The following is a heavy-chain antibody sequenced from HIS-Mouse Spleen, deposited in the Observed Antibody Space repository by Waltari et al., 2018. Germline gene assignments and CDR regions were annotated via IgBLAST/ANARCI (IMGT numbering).Heavy chain of an antibody. CDR3: AREGGGGSYFDY. J-gene: IGHJ4*02. D-gene: IGHD1-26*01. CDR1: GYTFTGYY. Sequence: QVQLVQSGAEVKKPGASVKVSCKASGYTFTGYYMHWVRQAPGQGLGWMGWINPNSGGTNYAKKFQGRVTMTRDTSISTAYMELSRLRSDDTAVYYCAREGGGGSYFDYWGQGTLVTVSS. V-gene: IGHV1-2*02. CDR2: INPNSGGT.